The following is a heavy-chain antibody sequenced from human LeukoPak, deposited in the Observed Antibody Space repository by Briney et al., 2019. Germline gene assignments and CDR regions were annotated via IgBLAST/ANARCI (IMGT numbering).Heavy chain of an antibody. CDR1: GGTFSSYA. CDR2: IIPILGIA. CDR3: ASYGSGSYYNANWFGP. V-gene: IGHV1-69*04. J-gene: IGHJ5*02. D-gene: IGHD3-10*01. Sequence: GASVKVSCKASGGTFSSYAISWVRQAPGQGLEWMGRIIPILGIANYAQKLQGRVTITADKSTSTAYMELSSLRSEDTAVYYCASYGSGSYYNANWFGPWGQGTLVTVSS.